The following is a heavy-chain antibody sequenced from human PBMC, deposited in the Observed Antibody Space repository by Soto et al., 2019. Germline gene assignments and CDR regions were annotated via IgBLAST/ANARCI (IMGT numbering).Heavy chain of an antibody. Sequence: QVRLVQSGAEVKKPGASVKVSCRASGYTFSSHGFSWMRQAPGQGLEWMGWIYIDDTKYAQNFQGRVTMTTDTSTSTVYMELRSLRSDDTAVYYCARDRDWNLDYWGQGTLVTVSS. J-gene: IGHJ4*02. CDR2: IYIDDT. CDR1: GYTFSSHG. D-gene: IGHD1-1*01. CDR3: ARDRDWNLDY. V-gene: IGHV1-18*01.